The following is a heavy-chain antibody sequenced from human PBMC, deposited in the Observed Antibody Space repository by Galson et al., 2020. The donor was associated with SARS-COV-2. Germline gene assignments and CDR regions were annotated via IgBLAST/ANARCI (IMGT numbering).Heavy chain of an antibody. Sequence: GESLKISCVVSGFIVSSNYMSWVRQVPGKGLEWVSVISVDGRTNYADSVKGRFTISRDNSKNTVYLQMDSLRAEDTAVYYCARGVGLHCSGGSCSVYWGQGTLVTVSS. CDR3: ARGVGLHCSGGSCSVY. J-gene: IGHJ4*02. V-gene: IGHV3-53*01. CDR1: GFIVSSNY. CDR2: ISVDGRT. D-gene: IGHD2-15*01.